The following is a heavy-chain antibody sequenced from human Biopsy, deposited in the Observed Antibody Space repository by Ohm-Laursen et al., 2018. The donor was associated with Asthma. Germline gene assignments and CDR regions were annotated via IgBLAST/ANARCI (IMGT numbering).Heavy chain of an antibody. J-gene: IGHJ3*01. CDR3: VKDTYEDSGGYYTFEV. Sequence: SLRLSCAATGFAFDSYAMSWARQAPGKGLAWVSTIRPNNRGVDYVPSVRGRFTMSRDNSKNTLYLHMSSLRAEDTAVYCCVKDTYEDSGGYYTFEVWGQGTMVTVSS. V-gene: IGHV3-23*01. CDR2: IRPNNRGV. D-gene: IGHD5-18*01. CDR1: GFAFDSYA.